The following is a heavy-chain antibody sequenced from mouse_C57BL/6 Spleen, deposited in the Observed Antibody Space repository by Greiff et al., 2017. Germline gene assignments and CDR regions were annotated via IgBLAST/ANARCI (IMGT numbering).Heavy chain of an antibody. Sequence: VQLVESGAELARPGASVKLSCKASGYTFTSYGISWVKQRPGQGLEWIGEIYPRSGNTYYNEKFKGKATLTADKSSSTAYMELRSLTSEDSAVYFCARDYYCGSSQGAMDYWGQGTSVTVSS. D-gene: IGHD1-1*01. CDR2: IYPRSGNT. J-gene: IGHJ4*01. CDR1: GYTFTSYG. V-gene: IGHV1-81*01. CDR3: ARDYYCGSSQGAMDY.